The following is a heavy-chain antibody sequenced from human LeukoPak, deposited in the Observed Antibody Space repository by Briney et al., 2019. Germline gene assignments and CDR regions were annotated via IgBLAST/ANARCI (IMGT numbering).Heavy chain of an antibody. D-gene: IGHD2-15*01. J-gene: IGHJ4*02. V-gene: IGHV4-61*05. CDR2: IYYSGST. CDR1: GGSISSSSYY. Sequence: SETLSLTCTVSGGSISSSSYYWGWIRQPPGKGLEWIGYIYYSGSTNYNPSLKSRVTISVDTSKNQFSLKLSSVTAADTAVYYCARGKVVAATFYYFDYWGQGTLVTVSS. CDR3: ARGKVVAATFYYFDY.